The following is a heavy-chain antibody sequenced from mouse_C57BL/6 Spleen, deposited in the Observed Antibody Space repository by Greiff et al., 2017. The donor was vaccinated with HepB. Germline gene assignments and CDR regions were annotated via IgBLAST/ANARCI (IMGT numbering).Heavy chain of an antibody. CDR1: GYTFTSYW. Sequence: VQLQQPGAELVMPGASVKLSCKASGYTFTSYWMHWVKQRPGQGLEWIGEIDPSDGYTNYNQKFKGKSTLPVDKSSSTAYMQLGSLTSEDYAVYYCARGTYGSRTDYWGQGTTLTVSS. V-gene: IGHV1-69*01. D-gene: IGHD1-1*01. CDR3: ARGTYGSRTDY. CDR2: IDPSDGYT. J-gene: IGHJ2*01.